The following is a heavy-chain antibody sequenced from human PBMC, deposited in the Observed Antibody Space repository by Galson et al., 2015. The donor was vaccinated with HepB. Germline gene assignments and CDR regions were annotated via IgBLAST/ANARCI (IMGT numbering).Heavy chain of an antibody. CDR1: GASISSSPFY. CDR2: IYYSGST. J-gene: IGHJ5*02. D-gene: IGHD2-2*01. CDR3: ARGRYVSSTSSIYWFDP. Sequence: ETLSLTCTVSGASISSSPFYWGWIRQPPGKGLGWIGSIYYSGSTYYNPSLKSRVTISLDTSKNQFSLKLTSVTAADTAVYYCARGRYVSSTSSIYWFDPWGQGTLVTVSS. V-gene: IGHV4-39*07.